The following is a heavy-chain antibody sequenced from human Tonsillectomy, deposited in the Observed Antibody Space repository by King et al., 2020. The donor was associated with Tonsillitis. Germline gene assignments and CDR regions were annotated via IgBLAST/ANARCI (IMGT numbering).Heavy chain of an antibody. CDR3: ARGVVALRGAFDF. Sequence: QLVQSGAEVKKPGASVKVSCKTSGYTFTDYFIHWVRQAPGQGLEWMGWINPNSGGTNYAPKFQGSVTMTSDTSTTTAYVELRGLTSDGTAVYYCARGVVALRGAFDFWGQGTLVTVSS. D-gene: IGHD3-3*01. J-gene: IGHJ4*02. CDR2: INPNSGGT. V-gene: IGHV1-2*02. CDR1: GYTFTDYF.